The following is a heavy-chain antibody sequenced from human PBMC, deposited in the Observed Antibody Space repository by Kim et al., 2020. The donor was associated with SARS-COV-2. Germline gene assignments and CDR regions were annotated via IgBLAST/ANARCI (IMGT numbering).Heavy chain of an antibody. CDR3: ARTSGYSYGIRFDP. D-gene: IGHD5-18*01. CDR1: GYTFTSYD. CDR2: MNPNNGNT. V-gene: IGHV1-8*01. Sequence: ASVKVSCKASGYTFTSYDINWVRQATGQGLEWMGWMNPNNGNTGYAQKFQGRVTMTRNTSISTAYMELSSLRSEDTAVYYCARTSGYSYGIRFDPWGQGTLVTVSS. J-gene: IGHJ5*02.